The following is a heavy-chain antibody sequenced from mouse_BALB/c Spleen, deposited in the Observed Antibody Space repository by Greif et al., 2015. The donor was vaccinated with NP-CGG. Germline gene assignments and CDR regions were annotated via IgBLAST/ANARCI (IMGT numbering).Heavy chain of an antibody. V-gene: IGHV2-9*02. CDR3: ARDRYGNPAWFAY. CDR2: IWAGGST. D-gene: IGHD2-10*02. CDR1: GFSLTSYG. Sequence: VQLQQSGPGLVAPSQSLSITCTVSGFSLTSYGVHWVRQPPGKGLEWLGVIWAGGSTNYNSALMSRLSISKDNSKSQVFLKMNSLQTDDTAMYYCARDRYGNPAWFAYWGQGTLVTVSA. J-gene: IGHJ3*01.